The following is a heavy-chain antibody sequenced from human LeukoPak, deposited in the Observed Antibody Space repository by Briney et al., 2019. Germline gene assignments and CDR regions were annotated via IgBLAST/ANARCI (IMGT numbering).Heavy chain of an antibody. CDR2: IYNDGGLP. CDR3: AQGHYVGNSEFLDN. Sequence: GGSLRLSCAATGFSFSSYGMYWVRQAPGKGLEWVALIYNDGGLPNYLDSVRGRFTISRDNSKNTLYLQMDSLRVEDTAVYYCAQGHYVGNSEFLDNWGQGSLVIVSS. D-gene: IGHD4-23*01. V-gene: IGHV3-30*02. CDR1: GFSFSSYG. J-gene: IGHJ4*02.